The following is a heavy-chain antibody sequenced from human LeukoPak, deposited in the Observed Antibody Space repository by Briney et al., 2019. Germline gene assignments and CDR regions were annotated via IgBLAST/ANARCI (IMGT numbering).Heavy chain of an antibody. V-gene: IGHV3-53*01. CDR2: IYSGGST. J-gene: IGHJ4*02. CDR1: GFTVSSNY. Sequence: GGSLRLSCAASGFTVSSNYMSWVRQAPGKGLEWVSVIYSGGSTYYADSVNGRFTTSRDNSKNTLYLQMNSLRAEDTAVYYCAKDLLRSGSYAGYWGQGTLVAVSS. CDR3: AKDLLRSGSYAGY. D-gene: IGHD3-10*01.